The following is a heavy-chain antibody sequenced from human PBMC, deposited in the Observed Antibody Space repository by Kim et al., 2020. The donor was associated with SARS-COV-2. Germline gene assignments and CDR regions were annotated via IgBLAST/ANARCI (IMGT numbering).Heavy chain of an antibody. CDR2: ST. Sequence: STYYNPSRKSRVTISVATSKNLCSLKLSSVTAADTAVYYCASYGDYALDIWGQGTMVTVSS. D-gene: IGHD4-17*01. V-gene: IGHV4-31*02. J-gene: IGHJ3*02. CDR3: ASYGDYALDI.